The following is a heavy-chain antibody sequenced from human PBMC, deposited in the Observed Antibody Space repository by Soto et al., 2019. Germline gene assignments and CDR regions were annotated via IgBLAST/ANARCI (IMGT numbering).Heavy chain of an antibody. V-gene: IGHV1-69*02. J-gene: IGHJ6*02. CDR2: IIPILGIA. CDR1: GGTFSSYT. CDR3: ARGEPRCSWRRYGMDV. Sequence: QVQLVQSGAEVKKPGSSVKVSCKASGGTFSSYTISWVRQAPGQGLEWMGRIIPILGIANYAQKFQGRVTITADKSTSTAYMELSSPRSEDTAVYYCARGEPRCSWRRYGMDVWGQGTTVTFSS. D-gene: IGHD6-13*01.